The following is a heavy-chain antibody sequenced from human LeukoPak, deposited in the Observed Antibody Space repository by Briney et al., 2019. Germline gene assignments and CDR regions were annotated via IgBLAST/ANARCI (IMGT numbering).Heavy chain of an antibody. Sequence: GGSLRLSCVASGLIFNNHWMSWVRQAPGKGPEWVANIKGDGSEKYYVDSVKGRFTISRDNAKNSLYLQMNSLRAEDTAVYYCARGSTYYDSSGQDPFDYWGQGTLVTVSS. D-gene: IGHD3-22*01. V-gene: IGHV3-7*01. CDR1: GLIFNNHW. J-gene: IGHJ4*02. CDR2: IKGDGSEK. CDR3: ARGSTYYDSSGQDPFDY.